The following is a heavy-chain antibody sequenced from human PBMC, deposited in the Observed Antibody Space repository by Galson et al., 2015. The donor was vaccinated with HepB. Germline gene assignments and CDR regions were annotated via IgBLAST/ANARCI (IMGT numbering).Heavy chain of an antibody. CDR3: VKDEGAVGATFDY. D-gene: IGHD1-26*01. J-gene: IGHJ4*02. CDR2: ISSNGGST. CDR1: GFTFSSYA. V-gene: IGHV3-64D*06. Sequence: SLRLSCAASGFTFSSYAMHWVRQAPGKGLEYVSAISSNGGSTYYADSVKGRFTISRDNSKNTLYLQMSSLRAEGTAVYYCVKDEGAVGATFDYWGQGTLVTVSS.